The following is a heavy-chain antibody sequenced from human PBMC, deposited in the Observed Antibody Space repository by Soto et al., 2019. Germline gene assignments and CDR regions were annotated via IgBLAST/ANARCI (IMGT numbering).Heavy chain of an antibody. CDR2: IYSGGST. V-gene: IGHV3-53*01. CDR1: GFTVSSNY. Sequence: EVQLVESGGGLIQPGGSLRLSCAASGFTVSSNYMSWVRQAPGKGLEWVSVIYSGGSTYYADSVKGRFTISRDNSKNTLYLQMNSLRAEDTAVYYWARDGGGDYYDSSGSADWGQGTLVTVSS. J-gene: IGHJ4*02. D-gene: IGHD3-22*01. CDR3: ARDGGGDYYDSSGSAD.